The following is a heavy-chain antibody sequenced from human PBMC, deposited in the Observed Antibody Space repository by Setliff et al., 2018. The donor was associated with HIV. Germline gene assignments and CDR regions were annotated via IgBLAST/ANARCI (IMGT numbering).Heavy chain of an antibody. CDR3: ARHVPDYDILTGYFTKHFDY. D-gene: IGHD3-9*01. J-gene: IGHJ4*02. Sequence: SETLSLTCSVSNDFITGSYYWARIRQPPGKGLEWIGSIYYSGSAYYSPSLKSRVTISVDTSNNQFSLTLPSVTAADTAVYYCARHVPDYDILTGYFTKHFDYWGRGTLVTVSS. CDR1: NDFITGSYY. V-gene: IGHV4-39*01. CDR2: IYYSGSA.